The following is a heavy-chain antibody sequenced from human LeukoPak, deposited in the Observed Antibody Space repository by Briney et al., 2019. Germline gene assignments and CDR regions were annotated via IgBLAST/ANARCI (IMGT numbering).Heavy chain of an antibody. Sequence: SETLSLTCTVSGYSISSGYYWGWIRQPPGKGLEWIGSIYHSGSTYYNPSLKSRVTISVDTSKNQFSLKLSSVTAADTAVYYCASGLLWFGELSSYFDYWGQGTLVTVSS. V-gene: IGHV4-38-2*02. CDR1: GYSISSGYY. CDR3: ASGLLWFGELSSYFDY. J-gene: IGHJ4*02. D-gene: IGHD3-10*01. CDR2: IYHSGST.